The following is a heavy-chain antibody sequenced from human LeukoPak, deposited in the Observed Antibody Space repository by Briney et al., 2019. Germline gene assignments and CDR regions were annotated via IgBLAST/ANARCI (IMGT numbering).Heavy chain of an antibody. Sequence: VASVKVSCKASGYIFTTYGISWVRQALGQGLECMGWISAYNGNPNYAQKLQGRVTMTTDTSTSTAYMELKSLRSDDTAVYYCARFGELYTSLNFDYWGQGTLVTVSS. D-gene: IGHD3-10*01. V-gene: IGHV1-18*01. CDR1: GYIFTTYG. J-gene: IGHJ4*02. CDR2: ISAYNGNP. CDR3: ARFGELYTSLNFDY.